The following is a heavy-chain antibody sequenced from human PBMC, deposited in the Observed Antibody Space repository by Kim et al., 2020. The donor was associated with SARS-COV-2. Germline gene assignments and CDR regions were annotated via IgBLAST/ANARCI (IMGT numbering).Heavy chain of an antibody. CDR1: GFTFSSYS. CDR3: AREERNNWNYGAGDY. D-gene: IGHD1-7*01. Sequence: GGSLRLSCAASGFTFSSYSMNWVRQAPGKGLEWVSSISSSSSYIYYADSVKGRFTISRDNAKNSLYLQMNSLRAEDTAVYYCAREERNNWNYGAGDYWGQGTLVTVSS. J-gene: IGHJ4*02. V-gene: IGHV3-21*01. CDR2: ISSSSSYI.